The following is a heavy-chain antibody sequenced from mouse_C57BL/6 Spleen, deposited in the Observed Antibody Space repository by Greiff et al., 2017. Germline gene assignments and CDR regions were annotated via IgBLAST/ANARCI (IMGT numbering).Heavy chain of an antibody. CDR1: GFTFSDYG. CDR3: ARGDGYYPYYFDY. Sequence: EVQVVESGGGLVKPGGSLKLSCAASGFTFSDYGMHWVRQAPEKGLEWVAYISSGSSTIYYADTVKGRFTISRDNAKNTLFLQMTSLRSEDTAMYYCARGDGYYPYYFDYWGQGTTLTVSS. V-gene: IGHV5-17*01. J-gene: IGHJ2*01. D-gene: IGHD2-3*01. CDR2: ISSGSSTI.